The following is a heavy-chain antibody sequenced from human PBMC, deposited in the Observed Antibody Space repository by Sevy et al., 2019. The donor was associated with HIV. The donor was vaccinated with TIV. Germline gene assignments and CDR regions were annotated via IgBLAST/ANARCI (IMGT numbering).Heavy chain of an antibody. CDR1: GDSLSSNDYY. Sequence: SKTLSLTCTVSGDSLSSNDYYWAWIRQPPGKGLDWIGSIYYSGCTYYNPSLKSRVTISVDTSKNQFSLKLRSVTAADTAVYYCAREGPRIAQFDYWGQGTLVTVSS. CDR3: AREGPRIAQFDY. CDR2: IYYSGCT. J-gene: IGHJ4*02. V-gene: IGHV4-39*02. D-gene: IGHD6-13*01.